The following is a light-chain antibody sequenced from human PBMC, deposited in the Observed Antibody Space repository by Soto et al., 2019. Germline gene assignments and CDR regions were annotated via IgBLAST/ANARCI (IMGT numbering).Light chain of an antibody. Sequence: QSVLTQPPSASGSPGQSVAISCTGTSSDVGGYNYVSWYQQHPGKAPKLMIYEVNKRPSGVPDRFSGSKSGNPASLTVSGRQAEDEADYYCSSYAGSSNVFGTGPKLTVL. CDR2: EVN. V-gene: IGLV2-8*01. CDR1: SSDVGGYNY. CDR3: SSYAGSSNV. J-gene: IGLJ1*01.